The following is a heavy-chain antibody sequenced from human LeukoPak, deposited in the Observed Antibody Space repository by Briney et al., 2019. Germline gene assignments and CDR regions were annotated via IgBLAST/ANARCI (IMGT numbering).Heavy chain of an antibody. D-gene: IGHD3-9*01. Sequence: GGSLRLSCAASGFTFSSYAIHWVRQAPGKGLEWVAVISYDGSNKYYAESVKGRFTISRDNSKNTLDLQMNSLRAEDTAVYYCARGPRVLRYFDWLSYFDYWGQGTLVTVSS. CDR3: ARGPRVLRYFDWLSYFDY. J-gene: IGHJ4*02. CDR1: GFTFSSYA. V-gene: IGHV3-30-3*01. CDR2: ISYDGSNK.